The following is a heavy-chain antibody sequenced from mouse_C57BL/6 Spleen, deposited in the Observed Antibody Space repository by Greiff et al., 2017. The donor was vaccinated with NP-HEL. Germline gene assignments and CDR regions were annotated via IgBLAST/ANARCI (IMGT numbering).Heavy chain of an antibody. D-gene: IGHD1-1*01. Sequence: EVQLQESGGDLVKPGGSLKLSCAASGFTFSSYGMSWVRQTPDKRLEWVATISSGGSYTYYPDSVKGRFTISRDNAKNTLYLQMSSLKSEDTAMYYCARNFITTVVAGFDYWGQGTTLTVSS. J-gene: IGHJ2*01. CDR3: ARNFITTVVAGFDY. CDR2: ISSGGSYT. CDR1: GFTFSSYG. V-gene: IGHV5-6*01.